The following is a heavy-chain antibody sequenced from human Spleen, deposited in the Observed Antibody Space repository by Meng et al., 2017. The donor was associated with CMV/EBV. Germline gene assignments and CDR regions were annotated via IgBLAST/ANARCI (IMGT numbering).Heavy chain of an antibody. V-gene: IGHV1-2*02. CDR1: GYSFSDYY. J-gene: IGHJ5*02. CDR3: ARAPGYMSP. CDR2: INPNSGGT. D-gene: IGHD5-18*01. Sequence: ASVKVSCKASGYSFSDYYMHWVRQAPGQGLEWMGWINPNSGGTDYAQRFQGRVTMTRDTSISTAYMELSRLRSDDTAVYFCARAPGYMSPWGQGTLVTVSS.